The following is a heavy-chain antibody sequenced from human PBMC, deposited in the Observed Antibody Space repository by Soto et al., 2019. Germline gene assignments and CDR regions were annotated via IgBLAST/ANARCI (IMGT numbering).Heavy chain of an antibody. Sequence: GGSLRLSCAASGFTLSSYGMHWVRQAPGKGLEWVAVISYDGSNKYYADSVKGRFTISRDNSKNTLYLQMNSLRAEDTAVYYCAKDTSHCLDYWGQGTLVTVSS. CDR1: GFTLSSYG. CDR3: AKDTSHCLDY. D-gene: IGHD2-2*01. V-gene: IGHV3-30*18. J-gene: IGHJ4*02. CDR2: ISYDGSNK.